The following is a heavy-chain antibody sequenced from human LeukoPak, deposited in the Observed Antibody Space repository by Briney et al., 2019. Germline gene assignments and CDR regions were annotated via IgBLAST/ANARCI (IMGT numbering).Heavy chain of an antibody. CDR1: GGSISSYY. CDR2: IYYSGST. CDR3: ARLAYCGGDCYSAVDY. V-gene: IGHV4-59*08. D-gene: IGHD2-21*02. J-gene: IGHJ4*02. Sequence: SETLSLTCTVSGGSISSYYWSWIRQPPGKGLEWIGYIYYSGSTNYNPSLKSRVTISVDTSKNQFSLKLSSVTAADTAVYYCARLAYCGGDCYSAVDYWGQGTLVTVSS.